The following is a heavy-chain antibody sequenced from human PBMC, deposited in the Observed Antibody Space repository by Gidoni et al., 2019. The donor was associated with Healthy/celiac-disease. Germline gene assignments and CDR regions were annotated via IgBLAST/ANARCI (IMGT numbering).Heavy chain of an antibody. CDR3: ARDREWELLRGGYFDY. CDR1: GFTFSSYA. Sequence: QVQLVESGGGVVQPGRSLRLSCAASGFTFSSYAMHWVRQAPGKGLEWVAVISYDGSNKYYADSVKGRFTISRDNSKNTLYLQMNSLRAEDTAVYYCARDREWELLRGGYFDYWGQGTLVTVSS. V-gene: IGHV3-30*04. CDR2: ISYDGSNK. D-gene: IGHD1-26*01. J-gene: IGHJ4*02.